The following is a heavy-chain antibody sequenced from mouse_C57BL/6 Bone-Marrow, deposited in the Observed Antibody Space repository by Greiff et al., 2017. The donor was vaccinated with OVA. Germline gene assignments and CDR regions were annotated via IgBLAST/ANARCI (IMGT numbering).Heavy chain of an antibody. V-gene: IGHV1-12*01. CDR3: AGDYSNLFAY. J-gene: IGHJ3*01. CDR2: IYPVNGDT. Sequence: QAQLQQSGAELVRPGASVKMSCKASGYTFPSYNMHWVKQTPRQGLAWIGAIYPVNGDTSYNQKFKGKATLTVDKSSSTAYMQLSSLTSEDSAVYFCAGDYSNLFAYWGQGTLITVSA. CDR1: GYTFPSYN. D-gene: IGHD2-5*01.